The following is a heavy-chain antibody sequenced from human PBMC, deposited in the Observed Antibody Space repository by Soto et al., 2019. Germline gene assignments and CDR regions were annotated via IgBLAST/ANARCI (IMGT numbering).Heavy chain of an antibody. CDR3: ARDGRGKPEYYDAMDL. V-gene: IGHV4-61*01. CDR2: MFYSGST. Sequence: SETLRLTCTVSGVTLVSGSYYWSWIRQPPGKALEWIGHMFYSGSTNYNPSLKTRASISVDTPKGQFSLQLRSLTAADSAVYYGARDGRGKPEYYDAMDLCVQGIAVS. J-gene: IGHJ6*02. D-gene: IGHD6-13*01. CDR1: GVTLVSGSYY.